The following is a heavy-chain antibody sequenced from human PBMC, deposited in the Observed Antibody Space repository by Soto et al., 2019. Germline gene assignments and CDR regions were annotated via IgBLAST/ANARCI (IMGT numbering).Heavy chain of an antibody. Sequence: QVQLVQSGAEVKKPGASVKVSCKASGYTFTSYGISWVRQAPGQGLEWMGWISAYNGNTNYAQKLQGRVTMTTDTSTSTADMELRSMRSDDTAVYYCAREDPIVPNYYGMDVWGQGTTVTVSS. J-gene: IGHJ6*02. CDR2: ISAYNGNT. V-gene: IGHV1-18*01. CDR1: GYTFTSYG. CDR3: AREDPIVPNYYGMDV. D-gene: IGHD2-8*01.